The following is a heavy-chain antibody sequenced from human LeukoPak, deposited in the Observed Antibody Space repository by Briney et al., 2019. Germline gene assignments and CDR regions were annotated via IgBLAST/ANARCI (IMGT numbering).Heavy chain of an antibody. CDR2: INHSGST. CDR3: ARRFDFVYDYVYYFDS. V-gene: IGHV4-34*01. J-gene: IGHJ4*02. Sequence: SETLSLTCAVYGGSFSGYYWSCIRQPPGKGLEWIGEINHSGSTNYNPSLKSRVTISVDTSKNQFSLKLSSVTAADTAVYYCARRFDFVYDYVYYFDSWGQGTLVTVSS. D-gene: IGHD5/OR15-5a*01. CDR1: GGSFSGYY.